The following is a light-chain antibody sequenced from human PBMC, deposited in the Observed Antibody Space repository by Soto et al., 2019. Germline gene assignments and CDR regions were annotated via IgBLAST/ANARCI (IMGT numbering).Light chain of an antibody. Sequence: QSALTQPASVSGSPGQSITISCTGTRSDIGGYNYVSWYQQHPAKAPKLIIYEVSNRPSGVSNRFSASKSGNTASLTISGLQAEDEADYYCSSYTSTSTPHVLFGGGTKVTVL. V-gene: IGLV2-14*01. J-gene: IGLJ2*01. CDR3: SSYTSTSTPHVL. CDR2: EVS. CDR1: RSDIGGYNY.